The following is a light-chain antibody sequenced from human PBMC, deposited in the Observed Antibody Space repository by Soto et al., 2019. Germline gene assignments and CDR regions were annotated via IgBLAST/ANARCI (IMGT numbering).Light chain of an antibody. CDR3: LQDYDYPRT. J-gene: IGKJ1*01. CDR1: QDIRAE. V-gene: IGKV1-6*01. CDR2: GTS. Sequence: AIQMTQSPSSLSASVGDRVTNTCWASQDIRAELGWYQQKPGEAPKLLVYGTSTLQTGVPSRFSGSGSGADFTLTISSLQPEDFATYYCLQDYDYPRTFGQGTKV.